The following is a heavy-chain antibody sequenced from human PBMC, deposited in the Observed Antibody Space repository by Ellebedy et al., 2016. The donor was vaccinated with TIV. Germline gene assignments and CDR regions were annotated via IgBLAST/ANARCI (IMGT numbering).Heavy chain of an antibody. CDR2: ISAFKGNT. V-gene: IGHV1-18*04. CDR3: ARSGGDYYYYYGMDV. Sequence: AASVKVSCKASGYTFTSYGISWVRQAPGQGVEWMGWISAFKGNTHYAQKLQGRVTMTTDTPTSTVHMELRSLRSDDTAVYYCARSGGDYYYYYGMDVWGQGTTVTVSS. D-gene: IGHD2-21*02. J-gene: IGHJ6*02. CDR1: GYTFTSYG.